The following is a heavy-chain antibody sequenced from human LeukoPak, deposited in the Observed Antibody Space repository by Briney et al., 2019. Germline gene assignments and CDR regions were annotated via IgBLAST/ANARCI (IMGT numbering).Heavy chain of an antibody. V-gene: IGHV1-18*01. J-gene: IGHJ4*02. CDR2: ISAYNGNT. CDR1: GYTFTSYG. Sequence: ASVKVSCKASGYTFTSYGISWVRQAPGQGLEWMGWISAYNGNTNKAQKFQGRITLTTDTSTSTAYMELTSLRSDDTAAYYCAREAVARPADYWGQGTLVTVSS. D-gene: IGHD5-12*01. CDR3: AREAVARPADY.